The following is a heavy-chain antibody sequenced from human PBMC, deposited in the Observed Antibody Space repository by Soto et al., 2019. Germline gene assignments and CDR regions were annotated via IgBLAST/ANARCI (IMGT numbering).Heavy chain of an antibody. J-gene: IGHJ4*02. V-gene: IGHV4-31*03. CDR2: IYYSGST. CDR1: GGSISSAGYY. Sequence: QVQLQESGPGLVKPSQTLSLTCTVSGGSISSAGYYWSWISQHPGKDLEWIGYIYYSGSTYYNPSLKSRVTISVDTSKNQFSLKLSSVTAADTAVYYCARTLSGSYYRVEYFDYWGQGTLVTVSS. CDR3: ARTLSGSYYRVEYFDY. D-gene: IGHD1-26*01.